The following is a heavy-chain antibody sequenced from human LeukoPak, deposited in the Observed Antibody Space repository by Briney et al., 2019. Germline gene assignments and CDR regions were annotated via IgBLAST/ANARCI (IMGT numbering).Heavy chain of an antibody. Sequence: ASVKVSYKASGYTFTSYGISWVRQAPGQGLEWMGWISAYNGNTNYAQKLQGRVTMTTDTSTSTAYMELRSLRSDDTAVYYCARGYYDFWNANENWFDPWGQGTLVTVSS. V-gene: IGHV1-18*01. CDR2: ISAYNGNT. J-gene: IGHJ5*02. CDR3: ARGYYDFWNANENWFDP. CDR1: GYTFTSYG. D-gene: IGHD3-3*01.